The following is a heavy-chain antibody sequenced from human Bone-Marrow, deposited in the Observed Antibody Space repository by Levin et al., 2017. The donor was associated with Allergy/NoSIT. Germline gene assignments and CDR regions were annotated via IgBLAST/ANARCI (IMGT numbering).Heavy chain of an antibody. CDR3: ARDGPDSGSVAYYFDF. V-gene: IGHV4-4*07. CDR2: IHASGNT. Sequence: SSETLSLTCTVSGGSISGYYWSWIRQPAGKGLEWIGRIHASGNTNHNPSLKSRVTLLVDTSKNQFSLKLSSVTASDTAVYYCARDGPDSGSVAYYFDFWGQGTLVTVSS. CDR1: GGSISGYY. J-gene: IGHJ4*02. D-gene: IGHD1-26*01.